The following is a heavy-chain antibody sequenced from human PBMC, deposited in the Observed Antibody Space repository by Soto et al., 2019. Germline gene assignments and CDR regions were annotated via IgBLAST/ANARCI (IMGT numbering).Heavy chain of an antibody. D-gene: IGHD6-19*01. Sequence: QLQLQESGPGLVKPSETLSLTCTVSGGSISSSSYYWGWIRQPPGKGLEWIGSIYYSGSTYYNPSRKRRVTLSVDTSKNQFSLKLSSVTAADTAVYYCARYSSGTTPADYWGQGTLVTVSS. J-gene: IGHJ4*02. CDR1: GGSISSSSYY. V-gene: IGHV4-39*01. CDR3: ARYSSGTTPADY. CDR2: IYYSGST.